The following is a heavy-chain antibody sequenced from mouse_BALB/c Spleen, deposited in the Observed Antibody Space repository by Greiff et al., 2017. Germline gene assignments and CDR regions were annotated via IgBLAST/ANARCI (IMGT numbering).Heavy chain of an antibody. CDR1: GFTFSSYA. V-gene: IGHV5-9-3*01. CDR3: ARHDYDGYSFDY. CDR2: ISSGGSYT. J-gene: IGHJ2*01. Sequence: EVKLMESGGGLVKPGGSLKLSCAASGFTFSSYAMSWVRQTPEKRLEWVATISSGGSYTYYPDSVKGRFTISRDNAKNTLYLQMSSLRSEDTAMYYCARHDYDGYSFDYWGQGTTLTVSS. D-gene: IGHD2-3*01.